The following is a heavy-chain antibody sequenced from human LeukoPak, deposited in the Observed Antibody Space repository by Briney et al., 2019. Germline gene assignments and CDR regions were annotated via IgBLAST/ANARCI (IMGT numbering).Heavy chain of an antibody. Sequence: SETLSLTCTVSGGSISSSSYYWGWIRQPPGKGLEWIGSIYYSGSTYYNPSLKSRVTISVDTSKNKFSLRLSSVTAADTAVHYCARAIAVAGLFDYWGQGTLVTVSS. J-gene: IGHJ4*02. CDR3: ARAIAVAGLFDY. D-gene: IGHD6-19*01. CDR1: GGSISSSSYY. CDR2: IYYSGST. V-gene: IGHV4-39*07.